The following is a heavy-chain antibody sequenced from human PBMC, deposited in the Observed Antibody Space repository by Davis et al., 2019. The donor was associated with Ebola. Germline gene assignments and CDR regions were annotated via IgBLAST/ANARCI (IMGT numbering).Heavy chain of an antibody. J-gene: IGHJ4*02. Sequence: ASVKVSCKASGYTFTSYGISWVRQAPGQGLEWMGWISAYNGNTNYAQKFHGRVTMTTDTSTSTVYMELSSLRSEDTAVYYCARDDRYSHSWLGWSLWGQGTLVTVSS. CDR3: ARDDRYSHSWLGWSL. D-gene: IGHD2-21*01. CDR1: GYTFTSYG. V-gene: IGHV1-18*01. CDR2: ISAYNGNT.